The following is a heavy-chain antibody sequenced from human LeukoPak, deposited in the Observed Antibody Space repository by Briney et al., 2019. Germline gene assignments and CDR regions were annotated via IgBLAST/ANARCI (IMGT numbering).Heavy chain of an antibody. V-gene: IGHV4-59*08. CDR3: ARHGDVWYFDL. Sequence: SETLSLTCTLSGGSISSYYWSWIRQPPGMGLEWIGYIYYSGSTNYNPSLKSRVTISVDTSKNQFSLKLSSVTAADTAVYYCARHGDVWYFDLWGRGTLVTVSS. CDR2: IYYSGST. D-gene: IGHD2-21*02. CDR1: GGSISSYY. J-gene: IGHJ2*01.